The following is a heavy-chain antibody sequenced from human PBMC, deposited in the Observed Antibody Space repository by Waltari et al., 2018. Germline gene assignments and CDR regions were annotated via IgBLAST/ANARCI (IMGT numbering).Heavy chain of an antibody. CDR2: IYYSWGT. J-gene: IGHJ6*03. Sequence: QVQLQESAPGLVKPSETLSLTCTVSGGSMTNYYWSWIRQPPGKGLEWIAYIYYSWGTIYHHSLKSRLTISIETSKNQFSLKLSSVTAADTAVYFCARVPVYYSMDVWGKGTTVTVSS. CDR1: GGSMTNYY. V-gene: IGHV4-59*01. CDR3: ARVPVYYSMDV.